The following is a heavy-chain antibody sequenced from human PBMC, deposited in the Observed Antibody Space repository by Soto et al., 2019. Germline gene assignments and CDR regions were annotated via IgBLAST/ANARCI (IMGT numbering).Heavy chain of an antibody. CDR2: IYYSGST. CDR1: GGSISSYY. J-gene: IGHJ3*02. CDR3: ARMMYYDSSGYYNHAFDI. Sequence: SETLSRTCTVSGGSISSYYWSCIRQPPWKGLEWVVYIYYSGSTNYNPSLKSRVTISVDKSKNQFSLKLSSVTAAETAVYYCARMMYYDSSGYYNHAFDIWGKGKMVTVSS. V-gene: IGHV4-59*01. D-gene: IGHD3-22*01.